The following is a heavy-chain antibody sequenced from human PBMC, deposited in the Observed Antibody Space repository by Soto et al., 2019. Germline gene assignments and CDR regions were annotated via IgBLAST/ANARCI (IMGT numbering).Heavy chain of an antibody. CDR2: ISYDGSNK. V-gene: IGHV3-30*18. Sequence: PGGSLGLSCAASGFTVSSYGVPWVRQAPGKGLEWVAVISYDGSNKYYADSVKGRFTISRDNSKNTLYLQMNSLRAEDTAVYYCAKDKCSGGSCYSGAFDIWGQGTMVTVSS. D-gene: IGHD2-15*01. J-gene: IGHJ3*02. CDR3: AKDKCSGGSCYSGAFDI. CDR1: GFTVSSYG.